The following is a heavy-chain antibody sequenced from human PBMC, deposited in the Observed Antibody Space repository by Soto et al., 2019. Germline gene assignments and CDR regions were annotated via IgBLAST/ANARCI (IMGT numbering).Heavy chain of an antibody. CDR2: ISGSGGST. CDR3: AKDWSGWCPTDV. CDR1: GFTFGTYA. V-gene: IGHV3-23*01. Sequence: GGSLRLSCAASGFTFGTYAMNWVRQAPGKGLEWVSAISGSGGSTYYADSVKGRFTISRDNSKNTLYLQMNSLRAEDTAVYYCAKDWSGWCPTDVWGQGTTVTVSS. D-gene: IGHD6-19*01. J-gene: IGHJ6*02.